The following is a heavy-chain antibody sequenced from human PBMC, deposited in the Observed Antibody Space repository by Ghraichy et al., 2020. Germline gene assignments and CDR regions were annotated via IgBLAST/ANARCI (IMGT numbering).Heavy chain of an antibody. CDR2: IWYDESNS. V-gene: IGHV3-33*01. D-gene: IGHD2-2*02. CDR1: GFSFSYYG. CDR3: ARSRYCSSTSCYNVDY. Sequence: GESLNISCAASGFSFSYYGMHWVRQSPGKGLEWVAVIWYDESNSYYADSVKGRFTISRDNSKNMLYLQMNSLRVEDTAVYYCARSRYCSSTSCYNVDYWGQGTLVTVSP. J-gene: IGHJ4*02.